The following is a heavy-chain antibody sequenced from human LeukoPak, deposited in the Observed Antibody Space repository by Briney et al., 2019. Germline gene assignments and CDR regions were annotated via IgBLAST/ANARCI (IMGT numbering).Heavy chain of an antibody. J-gene: IGHJ4*02. CDR3: ARDPLVTTVTTPGD. CDR1: GFTFSDYY. CDR2: ITSSGSNI. Sequence: GGSLRLSCAASGFTFSDYYMHWIRQAPGKGLEWVSFITSSGSNIYYADSVKGRFTISRDNAKNSLYLQMNSLRAEDTAVYYCARDPLVTTVTTPGDWGEERLVTVYS. V-gene: IGHV3-11*01. D-gene: IGHD4-17*01.